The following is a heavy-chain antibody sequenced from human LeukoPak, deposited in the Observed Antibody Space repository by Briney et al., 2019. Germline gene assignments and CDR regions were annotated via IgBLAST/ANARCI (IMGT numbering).Heavy chain of an antibody. D-gene: IGHD5-18*01. CDR3: GRDTATAIDY. J-gene: IGHJ4*02. CDR2: TTNTPNAYTT. Sequence: GGSLTLSCAASGFTFNNHYMDWVRQAPGMGLEWIARTTNTPNAYTTAYAASVRGRFTVSRDDSKSLLHLQMSSLKTDDTAVYYCGRDTATAIDYWGRGTLVTVSS. CDR1: GFTFNNHY. V-gene: IGHV3-72*01.